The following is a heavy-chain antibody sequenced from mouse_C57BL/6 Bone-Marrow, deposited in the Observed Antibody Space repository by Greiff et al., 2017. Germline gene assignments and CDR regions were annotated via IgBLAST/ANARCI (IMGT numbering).Heavy chain of an antibody. CDR2: ISDGGSYT. D-gene: IGHD1-1*01. CDR1: GFTFSSYA. Sequence: EVKLVESGGGLVKPGGSLKLSCAASGFTFSSYAMSWVRQTPEKRLEWVATISDGGSYTYYPDNVKGRFTISRDNAKNNLYLQMSHLKSEDTAMYYCAKEITPVVPDGAYWGQGTLVTVSA. J-gene: IGHJ3*01. V-gene: IGHV5-4*01. CDR3: AKEITPVVPDGAY.